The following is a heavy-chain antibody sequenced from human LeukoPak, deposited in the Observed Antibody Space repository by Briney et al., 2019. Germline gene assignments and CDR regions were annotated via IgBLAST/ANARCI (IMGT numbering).Heavy chain of an antibody. CDR3: AKPTVVTSFDY. Sequence: PGRSLRLSCAASGFTFSSYGMHWVRQAPGKGREWVAVISYDGSNKYYADSVKGRFTISRDNSKNTLYLQMNSLRAEDTAVYYCAKPTVVTSFDYWGQGTLVTVSS. D-gene: IGHD4-23*01. CDR2: ISYDGSNK. V-gene: IGHV3-30*18. J-gene: IGHJ4*02. CDR1: GFTFSSYG.